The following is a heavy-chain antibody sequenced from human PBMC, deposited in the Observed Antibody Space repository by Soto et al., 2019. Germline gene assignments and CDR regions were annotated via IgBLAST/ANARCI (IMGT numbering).Heavy chain of an antibody. V-gene: IGHV3-30*18. CDR3: AKSAPVDVDTDMDFDY. Sequence: PGRSLRLSCAASGFTFSSYGMHWVRQAPGKGLEWVAVISYDGSNKYYADSVKGRFTISRDNSKNTLYLQMNSLRAEDTAVYYCAKSAPVDVDTDMDFDYWGQGTLVTVSS. CDR1: GFTFSSYG. J-gene: IGHJ4*02. CDR2: ISYDGSNK. D-gene: IGHD5-18*01.